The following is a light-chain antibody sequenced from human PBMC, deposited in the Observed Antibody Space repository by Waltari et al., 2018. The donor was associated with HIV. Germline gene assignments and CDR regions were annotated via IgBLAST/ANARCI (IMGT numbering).Light chain of an antibody. Sequence: DFQMTQSPSSLSASVGDRVTITCRASQSITSQLIWYQQKPGKAPKLLIYAASSLQSGVPSRFSGSGSGTDFTLTINSLRPEDFATYYCQQSYGHPPTFGQGTKMEV. V-gene: IGKV1-39*01. CDR2: AAS. J-gene: IGKJ1*01. CDR1: QSITSQ. CDR3: QQSYGHPPT.